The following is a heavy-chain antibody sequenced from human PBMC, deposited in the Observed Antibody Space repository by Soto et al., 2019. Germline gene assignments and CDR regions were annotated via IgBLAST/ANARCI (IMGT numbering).Heavy chain of an antibody. CDR1: GFTVSDNY. CDR3: ERQRTFGEFDY. D-gene: IGHD3-10*01. CDR2: IYSGGNT. Sequence: GGSLRLSCAASGFTVSDNYISWVRQAPGKGLDWVSVIYSGGNTYYADSVKGRFTISRDDSKNTVYLQMNSLRADDTAVYYCERQRTFGEFDYWGQGTLVTVSS. V-gene: IGHV3-53*01. J-gene: IGHJ4*02.